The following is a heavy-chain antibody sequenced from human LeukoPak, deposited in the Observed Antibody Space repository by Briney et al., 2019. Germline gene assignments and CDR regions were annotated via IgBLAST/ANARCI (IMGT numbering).Heavy chain of an antibody. J-gene: IGHJ4*02. CDR3: ARALEMATTRSNFDY. Sequence: PGGSLRLSCAASGFAFSSYNMNWVRQAPGKGLEWVSSISTTSDYIYYADSVKGRFTISRDNAKNSLYLQMNSLRAEDTAVYYCARALEMATTRSNFDYWGQGTLVTVSS. D-gene: IGHD5-24*01. V-gene: IGHV3-21*01. CDR2: ISTTSDYI. CDR1: GFAFSSYN.